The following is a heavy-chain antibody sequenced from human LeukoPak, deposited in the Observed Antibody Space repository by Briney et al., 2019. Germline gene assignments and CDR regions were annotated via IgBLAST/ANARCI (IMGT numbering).Heavy chain of an antibody. V-gene: IGHV3-74*01. CDR3: ARGGGYSYGSFDY. CDR2: INRDGSST. CDR1: GIIFSNYW. D-gene: IGHD5-18*01. Sequence: GGSLRLSCAASGIIFSNYWMHWVRQAPGKGLVWVSRINRDGSSTSYADSVKGRLTISRDNAKNTLYLQMNSLRAEDTAVYYCARGGGYSYGSFDYWGQGTLVTVSS. J-gene: IGHJ4*02.